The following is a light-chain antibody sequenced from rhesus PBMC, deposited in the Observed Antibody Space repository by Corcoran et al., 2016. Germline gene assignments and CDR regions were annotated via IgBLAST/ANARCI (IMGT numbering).Light chain of an antibody. CDR1: QAISND. CDR2: DSS. V-gene: IGKV1-25*01. Sequence: DIQMTQSPSSLSASVGDRVTITCQASQAISNDLAWYQQKPGKVPELLIFDSSTLQSGVPSRFSGRGSGTDFTLTLSSLQPEDFATYYCQHGYDIPWTFGQGSKVEIK. CDR3: QHGYDIPWT. J-gene: IGKJ1*01.